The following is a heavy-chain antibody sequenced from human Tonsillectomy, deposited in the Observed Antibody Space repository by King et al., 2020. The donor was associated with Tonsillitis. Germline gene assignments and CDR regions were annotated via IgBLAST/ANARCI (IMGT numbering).Heavy chain of an antibody. Sequence: QLQESGPTLVKPSDTLSLTCAVSGYSITSGYFWGWIRQPPGKGLEWIGTVFHTGTTYYTPSLASRLTISVDTSKNRFSLNLSSVTAADSAVYYWARDRTSTSEIDYWGQGTLVTVSS. CDR2: VFHTGTT. V-gene: IGHV4-38-2*02. CDR1: GYSITSGYF. CDR3: ARDRTSTSEIDY. D-gene: IGHD1-26*01. J-gene: IGHJ4*02.